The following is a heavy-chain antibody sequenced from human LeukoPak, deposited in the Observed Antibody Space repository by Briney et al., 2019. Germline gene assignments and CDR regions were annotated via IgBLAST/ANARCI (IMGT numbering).Heavy chain of an antibody. Sequence: PGGSLRLSCAASGFTVSTNYMSWVRQALGKGLEWVSLIYSGGITQYADSVKGRFTISRDNSKNTLYLQMTSLRAEDTAVYHCARDGYYDSSGYRKHDGFDIWGQGTLVTVSS. CDR3: ARDGYYDSSGYRKHDGFDI. D-gene: IGHD3-22*01. J-gene: IGHJ3*02. CDR2: IYSGGIT. V-gene: IGHV3-66*01. CDR1: GFTVSTNY.